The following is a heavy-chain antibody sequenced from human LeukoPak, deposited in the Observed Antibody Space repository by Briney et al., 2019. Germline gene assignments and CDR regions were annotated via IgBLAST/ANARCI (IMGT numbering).Heavy chain of an antibody. CDR2: ISNSGSTM. J-gene: IGHJ4*02. Sequence: PGGSLRLSCAASAFIFNNYYMSWIRQAPEKGLECVSYISNSGSTMFYADSVKGRFTISRDNAKNSLYLQMNSLRAEDTAVYYCARGGSYGSLDYWGQGTLVTVSS. D-gene: IGHD5-18*01. CDR1: AFIFNNYY. CDR3: ARGGSYGSLDY. V-gene: IGHV3-11*01.